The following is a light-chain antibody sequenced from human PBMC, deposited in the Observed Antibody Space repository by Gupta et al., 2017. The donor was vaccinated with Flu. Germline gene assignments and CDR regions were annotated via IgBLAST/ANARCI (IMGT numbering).Light chain of an antibody. V-gene: IGKV3-15*01. Sequence: EIVMTQSPATLSVSPGARATLSCRASQSVSSNLAWYQQKPGQAPRLLIYGASTRATGIPARFSGSGSGTEFTLTNSSLQSEDVAVYYCQQYNNWPWTFGQGTKVEIK. CDR1: QSVSSN. J-gene: IGKJ1*01. CDR2: GAS. CDR3: QQYNNWPWT.